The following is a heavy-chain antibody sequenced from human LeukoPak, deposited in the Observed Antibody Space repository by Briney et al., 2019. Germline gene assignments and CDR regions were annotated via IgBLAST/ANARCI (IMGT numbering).Heavy chain of an antibody. CDR3: AKDRNFHGDDPNWFDP. Sequence: GGSLRLSCAASGFTFSSYGMRWVRPTPEKGRGRVAFIRDDGSNKYYADSVKGRFTSSRDNSKNTLYLQMNSLRAEDTAVYYCAKDRNFHGDDPNWFDPWGQGTLVTVSS. CDR2: IRDDGSNK. CDR1: GFTFSSYG. J-gene: IGHJ5*02. D-gene: IGHD4-17*01. V-gene: IGHV3-30*02.